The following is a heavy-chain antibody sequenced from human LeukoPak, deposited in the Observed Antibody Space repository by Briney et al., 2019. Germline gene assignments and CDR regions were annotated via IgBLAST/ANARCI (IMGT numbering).Heavy chain of an antibody. CDR3: ARGSGVVIM. D-gene: IGHD3-3*01. CDR1: GGSFSGYY. Sequence: SETLSLTCAVYGGSFSGYYWSWIRQPPGKGLEWIGEINHSGSTNYNPSLKSRVTILVDTSKNQFSLKLSSVTAADTAVYYCARGSGVVIMGGQGTLVTVSS. CDR2: INHSGST. V-gene: IGHV4-34*01. J-gene: IGHJ4*02.